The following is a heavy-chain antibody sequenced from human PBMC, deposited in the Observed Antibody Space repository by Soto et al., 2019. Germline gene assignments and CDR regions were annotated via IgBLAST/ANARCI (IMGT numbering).Heavy chain of an antibody. CDR1: GGTFSSYA. J-gene: IGHJ6*02. D-gene: IGHD3-10*01. CDR3: ARDPLGASKPCYGMDV. V-gene: IGHV1-69*13. CDR2: IIPIFGTA. Sequence: SVKVSCKASGGTFSSYAISWVRQAPGQGLEWMGGIIPIFGTANYAQKFQGRVTITADESTSTAYMELSSLRSEDTAVYYCARDPLGASKPCYGMDVWGQGTTVTVSS.